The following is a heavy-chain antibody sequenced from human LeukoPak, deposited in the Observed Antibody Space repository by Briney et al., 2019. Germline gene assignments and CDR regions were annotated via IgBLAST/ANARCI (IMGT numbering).Heavy chain of an antibody. Sequence: SETLSLTCAVYGGSFSGYYWSWIRQPPGKGLEWIGEINHSGSTNYNPSLKSRVTISVDASKNQFSLKLSSVTAADTAVYYCARGSNVLLWFGTAGDVWGQGTTVTVSS. D-gene: IGHD3-10*01. J-gene: IGHJ6*02. CDR1: GGSFSGYY. CDR3: ARGSNVLLWFGTAGDV. V-gene: IGHV4-34*01. CDR2: INHSGST.